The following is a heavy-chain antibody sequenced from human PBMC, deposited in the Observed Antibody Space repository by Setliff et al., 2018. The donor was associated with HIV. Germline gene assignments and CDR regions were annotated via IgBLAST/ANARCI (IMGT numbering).Heavy chain of an antibody. J-gene: IGHJ4*02. CDR1: GGSISSSSYY. D-gene: IGHD6-13*01. CDR2: IHTSGST. CDR3: ARVSSSYYFLGAFDS. V-gene: IGHV4-61*05. Sequence: SETLSLTCTVSGGSISSSSYYWGWIRQPPGKGLEWIGHIHTSGSTNYNPSLKSRVTISIDTSKNQFSLKLRSATATDTALYYCARVSSSYYFLGAFDSWGQGTLVTVSS.